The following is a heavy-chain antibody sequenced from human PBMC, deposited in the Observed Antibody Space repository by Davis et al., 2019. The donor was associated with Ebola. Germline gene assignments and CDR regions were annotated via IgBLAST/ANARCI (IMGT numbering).Heavy chain of an antibody. D-gene: IGHD6-19*01. J-gene: IGHJ4*02. CDR2: INHSGST. CDR1: GGSFSGYY. Sequence: SETLSLTCAVYGGSFSGYYWSWIRQPPGKGLEWIGEINHSGSTNYNPSLKSRVTISVDTSKNQFPLKLSPVTAADTAVYYWARANPYSRGRYPTDFDYWGQGTLVTVSS. V-gene: IGHV4-34*01. CDR3: ARANPYSRGRYPTDFDY.